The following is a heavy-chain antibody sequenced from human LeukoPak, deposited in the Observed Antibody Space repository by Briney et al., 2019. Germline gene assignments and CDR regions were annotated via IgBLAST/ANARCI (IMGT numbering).Heavy chain of an antibody. CDR3: AREPSNSGSLDY. Sequence: ASVKVSCKSSGYTFTNYYMHWVRQAPGEGLEWMGVINPTGTDTSYAQKFQGRVTMTRDTSTSTVYMELSSLTSEDTAVYYCAREPSNSGSLDYWGQGTLVTVSS. D-gene: IGHD6-19*01. CDR1: GYTFTNYY. CDR2: INPTGTDT. V-gene: IGHV1-46*01. J-gene: IGHJ4*02.